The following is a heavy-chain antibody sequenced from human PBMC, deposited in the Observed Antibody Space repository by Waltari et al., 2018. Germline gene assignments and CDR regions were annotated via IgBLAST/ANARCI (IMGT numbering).Heavy chain of an antibody. Sequence: HVQLQESGPGLVKPSETLSLTCTVSGDFLRNDHGPWIRQAPGKGLEWIAYLRNTGGTQCTPSLESRVTVSAVTSKKQFSLRLTSVTAADTAVYYCARLPTKYYDSIGWGFFDQWGQGILVTVSS. J-gene: IGHJ4*02. V-gene: IGHV4-59*08. CDR2: LRNTGGT. CDR1: GDFLRNDH. D-gene: IGHD3-22*01. CDR3: ARLPTKYYDSIGWGFFDQ.